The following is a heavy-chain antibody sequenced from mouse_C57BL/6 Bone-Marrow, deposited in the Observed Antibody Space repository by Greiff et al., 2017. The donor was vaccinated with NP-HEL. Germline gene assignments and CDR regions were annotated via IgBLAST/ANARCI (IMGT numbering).Heavy chain of an antibody. D-gene: IGHD4-1*01. Sequence: EVKVEESGGGLVQPKGSLKLSCAASGFSFNTYAMNWVRQAPGKGLEWVARIRSKSNNYATYYADSVKDRFTISRDDSESMLYLQMNNLKTEDTAMYYCVCSPSNWDGFAYWGQGTLVTVSA. V-gene: IGHV10-1*01. J-gene: IGHJ3*01. CDR2: IRSKSNNYAT. CDR1: GFSFNTYA. CDR3: VCSPSNWDGFAY.